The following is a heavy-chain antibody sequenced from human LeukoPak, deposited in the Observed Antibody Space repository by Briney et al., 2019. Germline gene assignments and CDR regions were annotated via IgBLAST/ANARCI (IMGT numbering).Heavy chain of an antibody. CDR1: GFTFSRYA. V-gene: IGHV3-30*18. CDR3: AKDPQVGAAAYYFDS. Sequence: GGSLRLSCAASGFTFSRYALHWVRQAPGKGLEWVAVIANDGKDKKYADSVKGRFTISRDNSKSTLYLQMNSLRAEDTAMYYCAKDPQVGAAAYYFDSWGQGTLVTVSS. J-gene: IGHJ4*02. CDR2: IANDGKDK. D-gene: IGHD2-2*01.